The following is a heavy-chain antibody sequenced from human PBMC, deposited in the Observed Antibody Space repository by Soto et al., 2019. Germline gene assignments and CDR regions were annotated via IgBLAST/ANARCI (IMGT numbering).Heavy chain of an antibody. J-gene: IGHJ6*02. CDR1: GGSISSSSYY. CDR3: ARLGYSSGWYGAHYYYGMDV. V-gene: IGHV4-39*01. Sequence: QLQLQESGPGLVKPSETLSLTCTVSGGSISSSSYYWGWIRQPPGKGLEWIGSIYYSGSTYYNPSLKSRVTISVATSKNQFPLKLSAVTAADTAVYYCARLGYSSGWYGAHYYYGMDVWGQGTTVTVSS. CDR2: IYYSGST. D-gene: IGHD6-19*01.